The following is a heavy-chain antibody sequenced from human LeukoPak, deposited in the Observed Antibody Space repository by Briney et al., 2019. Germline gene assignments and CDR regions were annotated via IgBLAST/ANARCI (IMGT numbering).Heavy chain of an antibody. D-gene: IGHD5-24*01. J-gene: IGHJ3*01. V-gene: IGHV3-30*18. CDR3: AKTSDSADGYGLDV. CDR1: GFDFSAYG. Sequence: GGSLRLSCAASGFDFSAYGLHWVRQVPGQRLDWVAVISHDGKNKYYADSVKGRFTLSRDNSKNSLSLQMSSLRHEDTALYYYAKTSDSADGYGLDVWGQGTMVTVSS. CDR2: ISHDGKNK.